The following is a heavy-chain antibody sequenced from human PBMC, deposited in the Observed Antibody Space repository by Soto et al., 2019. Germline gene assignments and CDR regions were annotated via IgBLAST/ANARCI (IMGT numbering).Heavy chain of an antibody. CDR3: AKGGVGDSSGNYYYGMDV. CDR1: GFTFSSYA. J-gene: IGHJ6*02. D-gene: IGHD3-22*01. CDR2: ISGSGGST. Sequence: GGYLRLSCAASGFTFSSYAMSWVRQAPGKGLEWVSAISGSGGSTYYADSVKGRFTISRDNSKNTLYLQMNSLRAEDTAVYYCAKGGVGDSSGNYYYGMDVWGHGSTVTVSS. V-gene: IGHV3-23*01.